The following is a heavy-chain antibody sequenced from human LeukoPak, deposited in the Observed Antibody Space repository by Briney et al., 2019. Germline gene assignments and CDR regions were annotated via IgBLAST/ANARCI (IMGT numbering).Heavy chain of an antibody. CDR2: IYYSGST. CDR1: GGSISSSSYY. J-gene: IGHJ4*02. V-gene: IGHV4-39*07. CDR3: AREFRWGLSLY. Sequence: SETLSLTCTVSGGSISSSSYYWGWIRQPPGKGLEWIGSIYYSGSTYYNPSLKSRVTISVDTSKNQFSLKLSSVTAADTAVYYCAREFRWGLSLYWGQGTLVTVSS. D-gene: IGHD1-26*01.